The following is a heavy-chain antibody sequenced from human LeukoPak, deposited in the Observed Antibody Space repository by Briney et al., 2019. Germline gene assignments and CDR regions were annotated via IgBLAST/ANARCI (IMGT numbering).Heavy chain of an antibody. CDR2: ISYSGNT. D-gene: IGHD6-13*01. Sequence: NPGGSLKLSCAASGFTFSGSAMHWVRQSPQKGLEWIGSISYSGNTYYNPSLRSRVTISVDTSKNQFSLKLSSVTAADTAVYYCARDDDSSPLFSDWGQGTLVTVSS. CDR3: ARDDDSSPLFSD. J-gene: IGHJ4*02. CDR1: GFTFSGSA. V-gene: IGHV4-39*07.